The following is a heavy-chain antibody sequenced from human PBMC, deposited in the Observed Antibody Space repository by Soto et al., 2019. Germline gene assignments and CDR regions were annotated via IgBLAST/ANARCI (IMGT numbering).Heavy chain of an antibody. Sequence: ASVKVSCKASGYTFTGYYMHWVRQAPGQGLEWMGWINPNSGGTNYAQKFQGWVTMTRDTSISTAYMELSRLRSDDTAVYYCARDVGPSNWNYIAYFDYWGQGTLVTVSS. CDR1: GYTFTGYY. J-gene: IGHJ4*02. D-gene: IGHD1-7*01. CDR2: INPNSGGT. V-gene: IGHV1-2*04. CDR3: ARDVGPSNWNYIAYFDY.